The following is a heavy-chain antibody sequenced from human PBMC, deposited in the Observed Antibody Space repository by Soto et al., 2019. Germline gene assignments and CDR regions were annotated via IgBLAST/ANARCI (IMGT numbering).Heavy chain of an antibody. Sequence: SETLSLTCTVSGGSISCYYWSWVRQPAGKGLEWVGRIYSDGTTNYSPSLKSRVTMSLDTSKDQFSLHLNSVTAADTAVYYCSRVGCSNSKCYTRGMDVWGQGTTVTVSS. D-gene: IGHD2-2*01. CDR2: IYSDGTT. J-gene: IGHJ6*02. CDR1: GGSISCYY. CDR3: SRVGCSNSKCYTRGMDV. V-gene: IGHV4-4*07.